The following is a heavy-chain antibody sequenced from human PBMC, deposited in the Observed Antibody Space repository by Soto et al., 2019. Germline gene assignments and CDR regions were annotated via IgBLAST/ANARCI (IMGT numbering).Heavy chain of an antibody. J-gene: IGHJ6*03. D-gene: IGHD3-3*01. Sequence: GGSLRLSCAASGFTFSSYSMNWVRQAPGKGLEWVSSISSSSYIYYADSVKGRFTISRDNAKNSLYLQMNSLRAEDTAVYYCARGSYDFWSGYYQKDYYYYYYMDVWGKGTTVTVSS. V-gene: IGHV3-21*01. CDR3: ARGSYDFWSGYYQKDYYYYYYMDV. CDR2: ISSSSYI. CDR1: GFTFSSYS.